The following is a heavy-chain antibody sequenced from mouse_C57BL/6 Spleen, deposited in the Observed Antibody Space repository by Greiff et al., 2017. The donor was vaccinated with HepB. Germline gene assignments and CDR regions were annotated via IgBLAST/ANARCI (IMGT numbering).Heavy chain of an antibody. Sequence: VQLQQSGAELARPGASVKLSCKASGYTFTSYGISWVKQRTGQGLEWIGKIYPRSGNTYYNEKFKGKATLTADKSSSTAYMELRSLTSEDSAVYFCARSDPFAYWGQGTLVTVSA. CDR2: IYPRSGNT. CDR3: ARSDPFAY. J-gene: IGHJ3*01. V-gene: IGHV1-81*01. CDR1: GYTFTSYG.